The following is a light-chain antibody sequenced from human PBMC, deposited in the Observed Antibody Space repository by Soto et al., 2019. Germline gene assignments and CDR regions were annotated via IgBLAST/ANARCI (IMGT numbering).Light chain of an antibody. CDR1: QSISTW. J-gene: IGKJ2*01. CDR3: QQYHSDPST. Sequence: DIQMTQSPPTLSTFVGDRVTITCRASQSISTWLAWYQQKPGKAPRLLIYDASNLQSGVPSRFSGSGSGTEFSLTSSSLQPDDFATYYCQQYHSDPSTFGQGTKLEIK. V-gene: IGKV1-5*01. CDR2: DAS.